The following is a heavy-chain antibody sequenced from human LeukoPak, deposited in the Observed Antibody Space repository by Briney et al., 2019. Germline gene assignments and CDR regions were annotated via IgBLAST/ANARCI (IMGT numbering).Heavy chain of an antibody. J-gene: IGHJ4*02. CDR2: INPSGGST. CDR3: ARLVGYSISWYGIDY. Sequence: HVASVKVSCKASGYTFTSYYMHWVRQAPGQGLEWMGIINPSGGSTNYAQKFQGRVTMTRDTSTSTVYMELSSLRSEDTAVYYCARLVGYSISWYGIDYWGQGTLVTVSS. D-gene: IGHD6-13*01. CDR1: GYTFTSYY. V-gene: IGHV1-46*01.